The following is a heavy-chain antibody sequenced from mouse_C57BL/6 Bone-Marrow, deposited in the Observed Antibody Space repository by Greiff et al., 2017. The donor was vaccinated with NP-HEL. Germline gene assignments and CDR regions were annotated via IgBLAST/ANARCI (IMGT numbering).Heavy chain of an antibody. Sequence: QVQLQQSGAELVKPGASVKLSCKASGYTFTSYWMQWVKQRPGQGLEWIGEIDPSDSYTNYNQKFKGKATLTVDTSSSTAYMQLSSLTSEDSAVYYCARGVNYGNYEYWGQGTTLTVSS. CDR2: IDPSDSYT. V-gene: IGHV1-50*01. CDR1: GYTFTSYW. J-gene: IGHJ2*01. D-gene: IGHD2-1*01. CDR3: ARGVNYGNYEY.